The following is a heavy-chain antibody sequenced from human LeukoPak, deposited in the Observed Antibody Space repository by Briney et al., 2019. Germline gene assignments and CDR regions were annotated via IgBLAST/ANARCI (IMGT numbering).Heavy chain of an antibody. CDR3: ARGPRTITIFGVVIKRWFDP. V-gene: IGHV4-61*01. CDR2: IYYSGST. D-gene: IGHD3-3*01. J-gene: IGHJ5*02. CDR1: GGSVSSGSYY. Sequence: TSETLSLTCTVSGGSVSSGSYYWSWIRQPPGKGLEWIGYIYYSGSTNYNPSLKSRVTISVDTSKNQFSLKLSSVTAADTAVYYCARGPRTITIFGVVIKRWFDPWGQGTLVTVSS.